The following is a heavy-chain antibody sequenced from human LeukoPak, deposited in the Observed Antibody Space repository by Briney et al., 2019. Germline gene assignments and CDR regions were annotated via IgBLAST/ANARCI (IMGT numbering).Heavy chain of an antibody. CDR3: ARGFAILGYYYYGMDV. Sequence: ASVKVSCKASGYTFTDYFMNWMRQAPGQRLEWMGWINAGNGNTKYSQKLQGRVTITRDTSSSTAYMQLSSLRSEDTAVYYCARGFAILGYYYYGMDVWGQGTTVTVSS. V-gene: IGHV1/OR15-3*01. J-gene: IGHJ6*02. CDR1: GYTFTDYF. CDR2: INAGNGNT. D-gene: IGHD2-21*01.